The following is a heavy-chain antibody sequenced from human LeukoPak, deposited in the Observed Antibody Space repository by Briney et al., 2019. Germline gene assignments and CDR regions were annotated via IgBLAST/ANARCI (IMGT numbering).Heavy chain of an antibody. CDR2: TNSGGTST. CDR1: GFPFSDFS. J-gene: IGHJ4*02. Sequence: AGGSLRLSCATSGFPFSDFSMSWVRQAPGKGLEWISTTNSGGTSTYYAESVKGRITISRDNSKHTLYLQMSSLRVKDMAVYYCAKQSYARSLGEGGPGTLVSVSS. V-gene: IGHV3-23*01. CDR3: AKQSYARSLGE. D-gene: IGHD2-8*01.